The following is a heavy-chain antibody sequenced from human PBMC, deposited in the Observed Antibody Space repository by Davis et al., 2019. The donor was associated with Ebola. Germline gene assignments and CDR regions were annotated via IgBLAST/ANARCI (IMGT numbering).Heavy chain of an antibody. V-gene: IGHV1-8*01. D-gene: IGHD5-12*01. J-gene: IGHJ3*02. CDR2: MNPKSGNT. CDR1: EYTFTSYD. CDR3: TTPGGQDSGYDVFDI. Sequence: ASVKVSCKASEYTFTSYDINWVRQATGQGLEWVGWMNPKSGNTGYAEKFQGRVTMTRNTSISPAYMELSSLRSEDTAVYYCTTPGGQDSGYDVFDIWGQGTMVTVSS.